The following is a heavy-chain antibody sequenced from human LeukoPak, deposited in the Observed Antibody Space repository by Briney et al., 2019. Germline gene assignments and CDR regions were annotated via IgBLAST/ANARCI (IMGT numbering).Heavy chain of an antibody. Sequence: GGSLRLSCAASGFTFSSYSLNWVRLAPGKGLEWVSSISSSGSYIYYADSVKGRFTISRDNAKNSLYLQMNSLRAEDTAVYYCARDTATKSGSYSPVGYWGQGTLVTVSS. D-gene: IGHD1-26*01. V-gene: IGHV3-21*01. CDR2: ISSSGSYI. J-gene: IGHJ4*02. CDR1: GFTFSSYS. CDR3: ARDTATKSGSYSPVGY.